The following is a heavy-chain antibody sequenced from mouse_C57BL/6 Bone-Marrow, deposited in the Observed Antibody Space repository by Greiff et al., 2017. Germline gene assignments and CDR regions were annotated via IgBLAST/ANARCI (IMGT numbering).Heavy chain of an antibody. CDR1: GYAFSSSW. J-gene: IGHJ1*03. CDR3: ARRLLRYWYFDV. D-gene: IGHD2-3*01. Sequence: QVQLKESGPELVKPGASVKISCKASGYAFSSSWMNWVKQRPGKGLEWIGRIYPGDGDTNYNGKFKGKATLTADKSSSTAYMQLSSLTSEDSAVYFCARRLLRYWYFDVWGTGTTVTVSS. V-gene: IGHV1-82*01. CDR2: IYPGDGDT.